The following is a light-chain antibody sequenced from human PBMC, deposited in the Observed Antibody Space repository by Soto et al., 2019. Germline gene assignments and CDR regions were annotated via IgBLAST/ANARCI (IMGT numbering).Light chain of an antibody. Sequence: IVMTQSPATLSLSPGERATLSCRASQSVSSNLAWYQQKPGQAPRLLIYGASTRATGVPARFSGSGSGTEFTLNISTLQSEDFALYYCKKYGNWAPLTFGGGTKVEIX. J-gene: IGKJ4*01. CDR1: QSVSSN. CDR3: KKYGNWAPLT. V-gene: IGKV3-15*01. CDR2: GAS.